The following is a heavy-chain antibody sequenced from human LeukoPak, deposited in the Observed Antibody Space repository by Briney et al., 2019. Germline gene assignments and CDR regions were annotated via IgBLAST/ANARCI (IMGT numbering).Heavy chain of an antibody. D-gene: IGHD1-26*01. CDR1: GHTFTSYG. CDR2: ISAYNGNT. Sequence: ASAKVSCKASGHTFTSYGISWVRQAPGQGLEWMGWISAYNGNTNYAQKLQGRVTTTTDTSTSTAYMELRSLRSDDTAVYYCARGWEPIDAFDIWGQGTMVTVSS. V-gene: IGHV1-18*01. J-gene: IGHJ3*02. CDR3: ARGWEPIDAFDI.